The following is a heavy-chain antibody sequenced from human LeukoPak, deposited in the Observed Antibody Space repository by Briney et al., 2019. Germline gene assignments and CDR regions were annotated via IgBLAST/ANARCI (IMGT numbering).Heavy chain of an antibody. CDR3: ARHYGP. J-gene: IGHJ5*02. Sequence: SETLSLTCTVSGGSISSYCWSWIRQPPGKGLEWIGSIYDSGSTYYNPSLKSRVTISVDTSKNQFSLKLNSVTAADTAVYYCARHYGPWGQGTLVTVSS. CDR2: IYDSGST. V-gene: IGHV4-59*05. D-gene: IGHD3-16*01. CDR1: GGSISSYC.